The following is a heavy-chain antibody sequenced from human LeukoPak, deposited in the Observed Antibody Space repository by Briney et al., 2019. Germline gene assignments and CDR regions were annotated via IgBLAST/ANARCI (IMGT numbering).Heavy chain of an antibody. CDR2: IIPIFNTA. J-gene: IGHJ3*02. D-gene: IGHD3-22*01. CDR1: GGTFNRDA. V-gene: IGHV1-69*13. CDR3: ARDQAYYFDGSDSSHDVFDI. Sequence: ASVKVSCKASGGTFNRDAISWVRQAPGQGLEWMGGIIPIFNTAKYAQNFRGRVTITADESTSTAYMELSSLRSEDTAMYYCARDQAYYFDGSDSSHDVFDIWGQGTMVTVSS.